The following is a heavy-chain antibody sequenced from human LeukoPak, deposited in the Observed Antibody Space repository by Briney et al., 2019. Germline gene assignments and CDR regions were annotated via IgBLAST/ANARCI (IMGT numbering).Heavy chain of an antibody. V-gene: IGHV3-48*02. D-gene: IGHD3-3*01. CDR1: GFTFSSYS. CDR3: ARDQSEYYDFWSGYKSGAFDY. Sequence: GSLRLSRAASGFTFSSYSMNWVRQAPGKGLEWVSYISSSSSTIYYADSVKGRFTISRDNAKNSLYLQMNSLRDEDTAVYYCARDQSEYYDFWSGYKSGAFDYWGQGTLVTVSS. J-gene: IGHJ4*02. CDR2: ISSSSSTI.